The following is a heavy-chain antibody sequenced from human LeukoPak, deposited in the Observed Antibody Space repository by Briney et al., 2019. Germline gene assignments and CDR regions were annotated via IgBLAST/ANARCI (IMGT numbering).Heavy chain of an antibody. CDR2: ISSSSSYI. D-gene: IGHD2-2*02. J-gene: IGHJ3*02. CDR3: ARDYGVVVPAAIGQNDAFDI. CDR1: GFTFSSYS. V-gene: IGHV3-21*01. Sequence: GGSLRLSCAASGFTFSSYSMNWVRQAPGKGLEWVSSISSSSSYIYYADSVKGRFTISRDNAKNSLYLQMNSLRAEDTAVYYCARDYGVVVPAAIGQNDAFDIWGQGTMVTVSS.